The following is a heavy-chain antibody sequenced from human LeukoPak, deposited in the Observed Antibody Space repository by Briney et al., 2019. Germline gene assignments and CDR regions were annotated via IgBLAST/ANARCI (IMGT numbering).Heavy chain of an antibody. Sequence: TGGSLRLSCEASGFAFSFFAMSWLRQPPGKGLEWVSTINANSGTRSYAASVRGRFTISRDNSKNTLYLQMNSLRAEDTAVYYCAKETVLRITMIVVVIRAFDIWGQGTMVTVSS. V-gene: IGHV3-23*01. CDR3: AKETVLRITMIVVVIRAFDI. CDR1: GFAFSFFA. J-gene: IGHJ3*02. CDR2: INANSGTR. D-gene: IGHD3-22*01.